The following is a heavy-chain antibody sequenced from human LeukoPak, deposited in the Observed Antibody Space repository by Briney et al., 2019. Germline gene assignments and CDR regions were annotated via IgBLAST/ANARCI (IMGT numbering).Heavy chain of an antibody. Sequence: PGGSLRLSCAASGFTFSSYEMNWVRQAPGKGLEWVSYISSSGSTIYYADSVKGRFTISRDNAKNSLYLQMNSLRAEDTAVYYCASPHAAAGTGIDAFDIWGQGTMVTVSS. D-gene: IGHD6-13*01. CDR3: ASPHAAAGTGIDAFDI. V-gene: IGHV3-48*03. CDR2: ISSSGSTI. CDR1: GFTFSSYE. J-gene: IGHJ3*02.